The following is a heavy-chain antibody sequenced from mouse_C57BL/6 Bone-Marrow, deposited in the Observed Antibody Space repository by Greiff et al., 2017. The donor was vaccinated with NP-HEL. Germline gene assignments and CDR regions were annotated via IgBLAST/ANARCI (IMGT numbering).Heavy chain of an antibody. CDR1: GFTFSSYA. D-gene: IGHD2-5*01. J-gene: IGHJ4*01. CDR2: ISDGGSYT. CDR3: ARDQSSLYYSNYEGNMVDY. V-gene: IGHV5-4*01. Sequence: DVKLVESGGGLVKPGGSLKLSCAASGFTFSSYAMSWVRQTPEKRLEWVATISDGGSYTYYPDNVKGRFTISRDNAKNNLYLQMSHLKSEDTAMYYCARDQSSLYYSNYEGNMVDYWGQGTSVTVSS.